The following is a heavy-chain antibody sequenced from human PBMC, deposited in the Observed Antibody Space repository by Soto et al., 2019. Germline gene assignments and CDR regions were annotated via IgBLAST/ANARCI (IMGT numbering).Heavy chain of an antibody. J-gene: IGHJ4*02. CDR1: GLIFSSYE. CDR3: TRFGAPLWFGEFEAYFDY. CDR2: ISTSGSTI. Sequence: EVQLVESGGGLVQPGGSLRLSCVASGLIFSSYEMNWVRQAPGQGLEWVSYISTSGSTIYYADSVKGRFTISRDNTKNPLYLQMNSLRGEDTAVYYCTRFGAPLWFGEFEAYFDYWGQGTLVTVSS. V-gene: IGHV3-48*03. D-gene: IGHD3-10*01.